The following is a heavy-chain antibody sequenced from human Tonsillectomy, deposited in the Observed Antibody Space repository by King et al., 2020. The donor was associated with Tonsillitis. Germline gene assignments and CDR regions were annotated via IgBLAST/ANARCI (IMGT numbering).Heavy chain of an antibody. D-gene: IGHD5-18*01. V-gene: IGHV3-15*01. CDR3: TPGRGRYSYGLQERFDY. Sequence: VQLVESGGGLVKPGGSLRLSCAASGFTFSNAWMSWVRQAPGKGLEWVGRIKSKTDGGTTDYAAPVKGRFTISRDDSKNTLYMQMNSLKTEDTAVYYCTPGRGRYSYGLQERFDYWGQGTLVTVSS. CDR2: IKSKTDGGTT. CDR1: GFTFSNAW. J-gene: IGHJ4*02.